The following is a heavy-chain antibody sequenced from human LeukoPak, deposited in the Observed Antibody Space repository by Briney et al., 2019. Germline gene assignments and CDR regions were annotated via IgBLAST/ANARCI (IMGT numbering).Heavy chain of an antibody. CDR3: ANQGIAAAGIGF. V-gene: IGHV5-51*01. J-gene: IGHJ4*02. CDR1: GYSFTSHW. Sequence: GGSLKISCKGSGYSFTSHWIGWVRQMPGKSLEWMGIIFPGDSDTRYSPSFQGQVTISADKSINTAYLQWNSLKVSDTAMYYCANQGIAAAGIGFWGQGTLVSVSS. D-gene: IGHD6-13*01. CDR2: IFPGDSDT.